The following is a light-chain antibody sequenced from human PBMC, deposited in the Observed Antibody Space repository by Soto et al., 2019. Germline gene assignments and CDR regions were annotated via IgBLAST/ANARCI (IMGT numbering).Light chain of an antibody. CDR2: AVN. V-gene: IGLV2-8*01. CDR3: SSYAGSNNYV. CDR1: SSDVGGYKY. Sequence: SALTQPPSASGSPGQPVTISCTGTSSDVGGYKYVSWYQQYPGKAPKLMIYAVNKRPSGVPDRFSGSKSGNTASLTVSGLQAEDEADYYCSSYAGSNNYVFGTGTKVTVL. J-gene: IGLJ1*01.